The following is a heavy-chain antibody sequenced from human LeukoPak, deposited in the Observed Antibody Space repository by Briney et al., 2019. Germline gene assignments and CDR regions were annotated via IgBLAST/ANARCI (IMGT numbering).Heavy chain of an antibody. CDR2: ISSNRATT. V-gene: IGHV3-64*05. J-gene: IGHJ4*02. D-gene: IGHD3-16*01. Sequence: GGSLTLSCSVSGFTFSSYAKHWVRHAPEKGLEYVSAISSNRATTYYADSVKGRFTISRDNSKNTLYFQMSSLRPEDTAVYYCVKIVMAGGYFDYWGQGTLVTVS. CDR3: VKIVMAGGYFDY. CDR1: GFTFSSYA.